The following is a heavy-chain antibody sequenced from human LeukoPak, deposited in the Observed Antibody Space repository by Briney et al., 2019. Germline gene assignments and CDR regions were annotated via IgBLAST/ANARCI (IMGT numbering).Heavy chain of an antibody. Sequence: PGGSLRLSCAASGFTFSSYAMHWVRQAPGKGLEWVAVISYDGSNKYYADSVKGRFTISRDNSKNTLYLQMNSLRAEDTAVYYCARESSSYGYDWGQGTLVTVSS. CDR2: ISYDGSNK. CDR1: GFTFSSYA. CDR3: ARESSSYGYD. V-gene: IGHV3-30*04. J-gene: IGHJ4*02. D-gene: IGHD5-18*01.